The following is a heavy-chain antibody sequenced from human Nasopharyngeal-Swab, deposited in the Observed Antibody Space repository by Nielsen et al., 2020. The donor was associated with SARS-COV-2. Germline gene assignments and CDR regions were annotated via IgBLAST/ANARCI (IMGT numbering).Heavy chain of an antibody. Sequence: SETLSLTCAVYGGSFSGYSWSWIRQPPGKGLEWIGEINHSGRTNYNPSLKSRVTISVDTSKNQFSLKLISVTAADTAVYYCARGGGIAARRAVYYFDLWGRGTLVTDSS. CDR3: ARGGGIAARRAVYYFDL. CDR2: INHSGRT. V-gene: IGHV4-34*01. CDR1: GGSFSGYS. J-gene: IGHJ2*01. D-gene: IGHD6-6*01.